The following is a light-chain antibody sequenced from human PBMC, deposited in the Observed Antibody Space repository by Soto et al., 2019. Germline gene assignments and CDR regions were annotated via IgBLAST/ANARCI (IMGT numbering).Light chain of an antibody. CDR2: GAS. V-gene: IGKV3-20*01. CDR3: QQFGSSPGFT. Sequence: EIVLTQSPGTLSLSPGERATLSCRASQSINNRYLAWYQQKPGQAPRLLIYGASSRATGIPDRFIGSGSGTDFTLTISRLEPEDVAVYYCQQFGSSPGFTFGPGTKVDIK. J-gene: IGKJ3*01. CDR1: QSINNRY.